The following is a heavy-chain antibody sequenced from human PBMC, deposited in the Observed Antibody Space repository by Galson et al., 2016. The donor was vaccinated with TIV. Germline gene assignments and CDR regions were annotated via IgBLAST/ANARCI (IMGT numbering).Heavy chain of an antibody. CDR3: AKSFQYFYDNSCYFPYGFHI. V-gene: IGHV3-23*01. D-gene: IGHD3-22*01. CDR1: GFTFSSWP. CDR2: ISASGGNT. Sequence: SLRLSCAASGFTFSSWPMSWVRRAPGKGLEWVSAISASGGNTFYADSVKGRFTTSRDNSKNTLYLQMDSLRAEDTAVYYCAKSFQYFYDNSCYFPYGFHIWGRGTMVTVSS. J-gene: IGHJ3*02.